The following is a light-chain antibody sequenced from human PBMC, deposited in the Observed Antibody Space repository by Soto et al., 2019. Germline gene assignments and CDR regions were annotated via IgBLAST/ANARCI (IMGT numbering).Light chain of an antibody. V-gene: IGKV1-39*01. CDR1: QSISNH. CDR2: AAS. CDR3: QQSYSSPPT. Sequence: DIQMPQSPSSLSASVEDRVIITCRASQSISNHLNWYQQKPGKAPKLLIFAASSLQSGVPSRFSGSRSGPDFTLTISSLQPEDFATYYCQQSYSSPPTFGQGTKVEIK. J-gene: IGKJ1*01.